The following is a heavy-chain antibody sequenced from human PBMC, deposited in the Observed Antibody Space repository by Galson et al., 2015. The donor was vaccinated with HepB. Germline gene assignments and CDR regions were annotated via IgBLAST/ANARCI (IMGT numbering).Heavy chain of an antibody. CDR2: IWADGTKQ. J-gene: IGHJ4*02. CDR1: GFTFSRHG. CDR3: AREAAIAAPAAFDN. D-gene: IGHD6-13*01. Sequence: SLRLSGAASGFTFSRHGFHWVRQAPGKGLEWVALIWADGTKQLYGDSVKGRFTISRDNAKNTVYLQMNSLRADDTAVYYCAREAAIAAPAAFDNWGQGALVTVSS. V-gene: IGHV3-33*01.